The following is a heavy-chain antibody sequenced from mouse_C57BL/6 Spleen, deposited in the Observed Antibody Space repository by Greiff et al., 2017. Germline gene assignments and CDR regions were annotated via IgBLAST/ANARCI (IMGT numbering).Heavy chain of an antibody. CDR2: ISSGSSTI. V-gene: IGHV5-17*01. CDR1: GFTFSDYG. Sequence: EVQLQESGGGLVKPGGSLKLSCAASGFTFSDYGMHWVRQAPEKGLEWVAYISSGSSTIYYAETVKGRFTISRDKAKNTMFLQMTRLRSEDTAMYYCARRPTSYYAMDYWGQETSVPVAS. J-gene: IGHJ4*01. CDR3: ARRPTSYYAMDY.